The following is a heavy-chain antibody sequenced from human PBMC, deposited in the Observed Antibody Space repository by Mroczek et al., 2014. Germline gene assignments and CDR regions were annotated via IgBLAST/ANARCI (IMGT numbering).Heavy chain of an antibody. CDR1: GFTFDDYA. V-gene: IGHV3-9*01. CDR3: AKDKLLSRGYSGYGHYYYGMDV. Sequence: EVQLVETGGGLVQPGRSLRLSCAASGFTFDDYAMHWVRQAPGKGLEWVSGISWNSGSIGYADSVKGRFTISRDNAKNSLYLQMNSLRAEDTALYYCAKDKLLSRGYSGYGHYYYGMDVWSQGTTGHRLL. CDR2: ISWNSGSI. D-gene: IGHD5-12*01. J-gene: IGHJ6*02.